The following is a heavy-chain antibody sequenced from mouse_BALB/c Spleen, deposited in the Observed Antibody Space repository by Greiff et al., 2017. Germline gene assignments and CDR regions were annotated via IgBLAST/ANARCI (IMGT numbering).Heavy chain of an antibody. V-gene: IGHV14-3*02. CDR2: IDPANGNT. D-gene: IGHD1-2*01. J-gene: IGHJ2*01. CDR3: AIAYYYGSPYYFDY. CDR1: GFNIKDTY. Sequence: EVQLQQSGAELVKPGASVKLSCTASGFNIKDTYMHWVQQRPEQGLEWIGRIDPANGNTKYDPKFQGKATITAATSSNTAYLQLSSLTSEDTAVYYCAIAYYYGSPYYFDYWGQGTTLTVSS.